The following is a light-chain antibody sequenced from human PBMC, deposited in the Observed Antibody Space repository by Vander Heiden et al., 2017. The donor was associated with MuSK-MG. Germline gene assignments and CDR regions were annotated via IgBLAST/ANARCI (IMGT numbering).Light chain of an antibody. J-gene: IGKJ4*01. CDR2: GAS. CDR1: QSVSSSY. V-gene: IGKV3-20*01. Sequence: EIVLTQSPGTLSLSPGERATLSCRASQSVSSSYLAWYQQKPGQAPRLLIYGASSSATGIPDRFSGRGPGTDFTLTMSSLEPEDFAVYYCHLYWGSRLTF. CDR3: HLYWGSRLT.